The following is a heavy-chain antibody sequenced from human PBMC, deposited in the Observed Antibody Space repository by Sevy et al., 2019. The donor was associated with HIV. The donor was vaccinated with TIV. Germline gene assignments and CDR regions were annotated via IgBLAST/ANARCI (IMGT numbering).Heavy chain of an antibody. J-gene: IGHJ6*02. CDR1: GFNLGDYV. CDR3: TRAMYYHDSGSYYGMDV. V-gene: IGHV3-49*03. Sequence: GGSLRLSCRASGFNLGDYVMSWFRQAPGKGLDWVGFIRSKAYGETREYAASVKGRVTISREDSKGIAYLQMHRLKTEDTGRYYCTRAMYYHDSGSYYGMDVWSQGTTVTVSS. D-gene: IGHD3-10*01. CDR2: IRSKAYGETR.